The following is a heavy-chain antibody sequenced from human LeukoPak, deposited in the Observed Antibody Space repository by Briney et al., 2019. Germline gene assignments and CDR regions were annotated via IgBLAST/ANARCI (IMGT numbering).Heavy chain of an antibody. D-gene: IGHD2-15*01. J-gene: IGHJ4*02. Sequence: SETLSVTCSVSGGSISSSSYYWGWIRQSPGTGLQWIGSMYYRGTTYENSSLKSRLTLSIDTSNNQFSLKLTSVTAADTAVYYCAREYSRSVVAGSRPDLWGQGLLVTVSS. V-gene: IGHV4-39*02. CDR3: AREYSRSVVAGSRPDL. CDR1: GGSISSSSYY. CDR2: MYYRGTT.